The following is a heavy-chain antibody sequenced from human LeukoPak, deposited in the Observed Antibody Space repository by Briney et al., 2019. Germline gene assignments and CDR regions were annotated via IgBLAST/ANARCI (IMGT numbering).Heavy chain of an antibody. J-gene: IGHJ1*01. D-gene: IGHD6-19*01. CDR2: IRSSGRDI. Sequence: GGSLRLSCAASGFTFSDYYMSWIRQAPGKGLEWVSSIRSSGRDIFYADSVRGRFTIARDDAKNSLYLQMNSLRAEDTAVYYCARGPDIAVAPLQHWGQGTLVTVSS. CDR3: ARGPDIAVAPLQH. CDR1: GFTFSDYY. V-gene: IGHV3-11*04.